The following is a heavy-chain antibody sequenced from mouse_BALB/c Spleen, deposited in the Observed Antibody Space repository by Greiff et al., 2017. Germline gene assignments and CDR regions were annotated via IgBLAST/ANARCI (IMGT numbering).Heavy chain of an antibody. J-gene: IGHJ4*01. V-gene: IGHV1-67*01. CDR3: ARRGYGMGYAMDY. Sequence: QVQLQQSGPELVRPGVSVKISCKGSGYTFTVYAMHWVKQSHAKSLEWIGVISTYYGNTNYNQKFKGKATMTVDKSSSTAYMELARLTSEDSAIYYCARRGYGMGYAMDYWGQGTSVTVSS. D-gene: IGHD2-10*02. CDR1: GYTFTVYA. CDR2: ISTYYGNT.